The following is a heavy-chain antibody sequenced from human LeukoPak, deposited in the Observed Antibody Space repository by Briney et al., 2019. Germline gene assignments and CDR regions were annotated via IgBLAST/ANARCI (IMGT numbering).Heavy chain of an antibody. CDR3: ARVGPLWFGELFTPLPYYYYYGMDV. J-gene: IGHJ6*02. V-gene: IGHV3-48*02. CDR1: GFTFSSYS. CDR2: ISSSSSTI. Sequence: GGSLRLSCAASGFTFSSYSMNWVRQAPGKGLEWVSYISSSSSTIYYADSVKGRSTISRDNAKNSLYLQMNSLRDEDTAVYYCARVGPLWFGELFTPLPYYYYYGMDVWGQGTTVTVSS. D-gene: IGHD3-10*01.